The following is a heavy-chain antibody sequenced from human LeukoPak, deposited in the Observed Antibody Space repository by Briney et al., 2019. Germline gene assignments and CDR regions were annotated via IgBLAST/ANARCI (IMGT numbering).Heavy chain of an antibody. Sequence: SETLSLTCTVSGGSISSYYWNWIRQSPGKGLEWIGYINYSGSTNYNPSLKSRVTISVDTSKNQFSLKLSSVTAADTAMYFCARDPLSTNDFDIWGQGTMVTVSS. CDR1: GGSISSYY. D-gene: IGHD1-1*01. CDR3: ARDPLSTNDFDI. CDR2: INYSGST. V-gene: IGHV4-59*01. J-gene: IGHJ3*02.